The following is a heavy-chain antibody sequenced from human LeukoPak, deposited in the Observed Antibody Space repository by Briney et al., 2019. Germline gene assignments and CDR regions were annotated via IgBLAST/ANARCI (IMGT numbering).Heavy chain of an antibody. CDR2: IRSKANSYAT. J-gene: IGHJ4*02. CDR1: GFTFSNAW. V-gene: IGHV3-73*01. D-gene: IGHD4-23*01. Sequence: GGSLRLSCAASGFTFSNAWMSWVRQAPGKGLEWVGRIRSKANSYATAYAASVKGRFTISRDDSKNTAYLQMNSLKTEDTAVYYCTRLATVDNTYFDYWGQGTLVTVSS. CDR3: TRLATVDNTYFDY.